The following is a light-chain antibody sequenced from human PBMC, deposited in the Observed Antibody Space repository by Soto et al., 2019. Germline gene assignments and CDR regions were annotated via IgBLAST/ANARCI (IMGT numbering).Light chain of an antibody. CDR2: GAS. CDR1: QGLNTN. V-gene: IGKV1-9*01. CDR3: QQYYSYPLT. Sequence: IQLTQSPSSLSASVGDRVTITCRASQGLNTNLAWYQQKPGKAPSLLIYGASTLQKGVPSRFSGNGSGTDFTLTISCLQSEDFATYYCQQYYSYPLTFGGGTKVEIK. J-gene: IGKJ4*01.